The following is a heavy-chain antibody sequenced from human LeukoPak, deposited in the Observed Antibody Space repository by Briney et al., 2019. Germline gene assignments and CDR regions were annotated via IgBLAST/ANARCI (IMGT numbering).Heavy chain of an antibody. CDR3: ARHTVTIFGVVKLPFDY. Sequence: SETLSLTCTVSGGSISSSSYYWGWIRQPPGKGLEWIGSIYYSGSTYYNPSLKSRVTISVDTSKNQFSLKLSSVTAADTAVYYCARHTVTIFGVVKLPFDYWGQGTLVTVSS. CDR1: GGSISSSSYY. CDR2: IYYSGST. J-gene: IGHJ4*02. V-gene: IGHV4-39*01. D-gene: IGHD3-3*01.